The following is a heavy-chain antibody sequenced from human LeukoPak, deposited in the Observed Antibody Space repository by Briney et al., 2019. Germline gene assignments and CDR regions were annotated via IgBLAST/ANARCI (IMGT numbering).Heavy chain of an antibody. D-gene: IGHD3-22*01. V-gene: IGHV4-4*07. CDR2: IYNSGNT. J-gene: IGHJ4*02. Sequence: PSETLSLTCTVSGDSITRNYWSWIRQPAGKGLEWIGRIYNSGNTNYRPSLESRVTMSTDTSKNQFSLKLTSVTAADTAVYYCARGSFDSSGYYVFDYWGQGTLVTVSS. CDR3: ARGSFDSSGYYVFDY. CDR1: GDSITRNY.